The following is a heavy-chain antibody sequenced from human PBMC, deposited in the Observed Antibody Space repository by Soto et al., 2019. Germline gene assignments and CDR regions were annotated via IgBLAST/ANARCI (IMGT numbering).Heavy chain of an antibody. J-gene: IGHJ6*02. CDR2: FDPEDGET. D-gene: IGHD1-26*01. Sequence: ASVKVSCKVSGYTLTELSMHWVRQAPGKGLEWMGGFDPEDGETIYAQKFQGRVTMTEDTSTDTAYMELSSLRSEDTAVYYCATGPLEVGATTGGPGTGGFDYYYGMDVWGQGTTVTVSS. CDR1: GYTLTELS. CDR3: ATGPLEVGATTGGPGTGGFDYYYGMDV. V-gene: IGHV1-24*01.